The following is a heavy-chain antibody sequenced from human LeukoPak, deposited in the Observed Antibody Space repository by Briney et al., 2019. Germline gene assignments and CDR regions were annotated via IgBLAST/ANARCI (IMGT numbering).Heavy chain of an antibody. D-gene: IGHD3-22*01. CDR2: INPSSGGT. V-gene: IGHV1-2*02. J-gene: IGHJ3*02. Sequence: ASVKVSCKASGYTFTDYYMHWVRQAPGQGLEWMGWINPSSGGTNYAQKFQGRVTVTRDTSISTAYMDLSRLRSDDTAVYYCARAGVWDYSDSSGYHNAAFDIWGQGTMVTISS. CDR3: ARAGVWDYSDSSGYHNAAFDI. CDR1: GYTFTDYY.